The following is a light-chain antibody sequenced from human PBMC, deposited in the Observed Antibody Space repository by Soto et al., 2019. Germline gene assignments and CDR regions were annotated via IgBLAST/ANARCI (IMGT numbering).Light chain of an antibody. CDR3: QQSESLPLT. V-gene: IGKV1D-12*01. CDR2: STS. Sequence: DIQMTQSPSSVSASVGDRVTITCRASQGIHSWLAWYQQKPGKAPKLLIYSTSNLQSGVPSRFSGSGSGTDFTLTITSLQPEDFATYFCQQSESLPLTFGGGTKVDIK. CDR1: QGIHSW. J-gene: IGKJ4*01.